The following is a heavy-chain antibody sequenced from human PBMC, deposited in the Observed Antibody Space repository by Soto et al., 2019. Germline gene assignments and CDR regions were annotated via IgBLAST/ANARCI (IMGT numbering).Heavy chain of an antibody. V-gene: IGHV4-31*03. J-gene: IGHJ4*02. CDR1: GGSISTVGHY. CDR2: IYHTGST. D-gene: IGHD1-1*01. CDR3: ARATGTLRSRNCDY. Sequence: SETLSLTCSVSGGSISTVGHYWTWIRQPPGKGLEWIGSIYHTGSTYYSRSLRSRLTMSVDTSKSQFSLRLSSVTAADTAVYYCARATGTLRSRNCDYWGQGSLVTVSS.